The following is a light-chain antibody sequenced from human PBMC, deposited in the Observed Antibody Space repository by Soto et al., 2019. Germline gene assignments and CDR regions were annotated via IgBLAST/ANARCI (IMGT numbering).Light chain of an antibody. V-gene: IGLV2-14*03. Sequence: QSVLTQPASVSGSPGQSITISCTGTSSDVGGYNSVSWYQHHPGKAPKLILYDVCDRHSGVSYRFSGSKSGNTASLTISGLQAADEADYFCSSYTSSMTNVFGSGTKLTVL. CDR1: SSDVGGYNS. CDR3: SSYTSSMTNV. J-gene: IGLJ1*01. CDR2: DVC.